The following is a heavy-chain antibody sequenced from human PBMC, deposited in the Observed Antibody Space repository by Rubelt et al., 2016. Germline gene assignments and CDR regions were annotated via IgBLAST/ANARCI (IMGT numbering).Heavy chain of an antibody. Sequence: QVQLVQSGAEVKKPGSSVKVSCKASGGTFSSYAISWVRQAPGQGLEWMGWINPNSGGTNYAQKFQGSVTMTRDTSISTAYMELSRLRSDDTAVYYCAREQHNNYGMDVWGRGTTVTVSS. D-gene: IGHD1-1*01. CDR2: INPNSGGT. V-gene: IGHV1-2*02. CDR1: GGTFSSYA. CDR3: AREQHNNYGMDV. J-gene: IGHJ6*02.